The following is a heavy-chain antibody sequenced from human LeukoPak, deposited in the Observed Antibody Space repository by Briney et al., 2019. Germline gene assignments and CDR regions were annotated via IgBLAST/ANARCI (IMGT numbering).Heavy chain of an antibody. V-gene: IGHV4-4*02. CDR1: GGSISSGNW. CDR3: ARGSMSRHDAFDI. Sequence: SGTLSLTCAVSGGSISSGNWWSWVRQPPGQGLEWIGEIYHSGSTNYNPSLKSRVTISVDKSKNQFSLKLSSVTAADTAVYYCARGSMSRHDAFDIWGQGTMVTVSS. D-gene: IGHD6-6*01. CDR2: IYHSGST. J-gene: IGHJ3*02.